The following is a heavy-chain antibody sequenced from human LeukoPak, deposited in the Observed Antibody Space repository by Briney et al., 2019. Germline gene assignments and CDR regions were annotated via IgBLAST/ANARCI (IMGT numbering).Heavy chain of an antibody. V-gene: IGHV1-18*04. J-gene: IGHJ4*02. D-gene: IGHD3-10*01. Sequence: GASVKVSCKASGYTFTGYYMHWVRQAPGQGLEWMGWISAYNGNTNYAQKLQGRVTMTTDTSTSTAYMELRSLRSDDTAVYYCARETLWFGDTPHFDYWGQGTLVTVSS. CDR3: ARETLWFGDTPHFDY. CDR1: GYTFTGYY. CDR2: ISAYNGNT.